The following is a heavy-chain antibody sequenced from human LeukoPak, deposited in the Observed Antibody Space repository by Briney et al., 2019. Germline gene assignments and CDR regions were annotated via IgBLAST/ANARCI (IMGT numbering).Heavy chain of an antibody. J-gene: IGHJ6*02. V-gene: IGHV3-66*01. CDR1: GFTVSNDY. Sequence: GGSLRLSCAGSGFTVSNDYMTWVRQAPGKGLECVSAIYGGGTTYYADSVKGSFPISRDSSSNTLHLQMNSLRAEDTAVYYCAREARYYDILTGYHNYSGVDVWGQGTTVIVSS. CDR2: IYGGGTT. CDR3: AREARYYDILTGYHNYSGVDV. D-gene: IGHD3-9*01.